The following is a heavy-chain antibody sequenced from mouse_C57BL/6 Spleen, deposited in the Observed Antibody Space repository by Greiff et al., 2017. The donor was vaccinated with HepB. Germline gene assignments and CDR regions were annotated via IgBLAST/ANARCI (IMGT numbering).Heavy chain of an antibody. CDR2: IHPSDSDT. CDR1: GYTFTSYW. V-gene: IGHV1-74*01. D-gene: IGHD1-1*01. CDR3: SITTVVASYYFDY. Sequence: VQLQQPGAELVKPGASVKVSCKASGYTFTSYWMHWVKQRPGQGLEWIGRIHPSDSDTNYNQKFKGKATLTVDKSYSTAYMQLSSLTSEDSAVYYCSITTVVASYYFDYWGQGTTLTVSS. J-gene: IGHJ2*01.